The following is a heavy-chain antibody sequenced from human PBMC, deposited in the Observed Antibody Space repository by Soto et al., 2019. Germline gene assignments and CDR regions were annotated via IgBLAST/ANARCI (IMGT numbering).Heavy chain of an antibody. V-gene: IGHV3-49*03. Sequence: HPGGSLRLSCTASGFTFGDYAMSWFRQAPGKGLEWVGFIRSKAYGGTTEYAASVKGRFTISRDDSKSIAYLQMNSLKTEDTAVYYCTRDALRRIQLWFGDYYGMDVWGQGTTVTVSS. J-gene: IGHJ6*02. CDR1: GFTFGDYA. CDR3: TRDALRRIQLWFGDYYGMDV. D-gene: IGHD5-18*01. CDR2: IRSKAYGGTT.